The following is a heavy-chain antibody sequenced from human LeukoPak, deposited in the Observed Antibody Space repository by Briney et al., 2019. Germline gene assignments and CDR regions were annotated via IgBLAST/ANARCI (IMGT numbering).Heavy chain of an antibody. D-gene: IGHD3-22*01. Sequence: PGGSLRLSCAASGFTFSSYAMHWVRQAPGKGLEWVAVISYDGSNKYYADSVKGRFTISRDNSKNTLCLQMNSLRAEDTAVYYCAREAYYDSSGYRKGFDYWGQGTLVTVSS. CDR2: ISYDGSNK. J-gene: IGHJ4*02. CDR1: GFTFSSYA. V-gene: IGHV3-30*04. CDR3: AREAYYDSSGYRKGFDY.